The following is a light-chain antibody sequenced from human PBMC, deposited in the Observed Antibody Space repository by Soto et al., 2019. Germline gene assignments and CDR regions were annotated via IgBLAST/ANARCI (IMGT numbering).Light chain of an antibody. CDR1: HSISNW. V-gene: IGKV1-5*03. CDR3: QQNNSYPLT. J-gene: IGKJ4*01. CDR2: KAS. Sequence: DIQMTQSPATRSASVGDRVTITCRASHSISNWLAWYQQKPGKAPNLLIYKASSLQTGVPSRFSGSGSGTKFTLTISSLHHADFAVYYCQQNNSYPLTFGGGTNVE.